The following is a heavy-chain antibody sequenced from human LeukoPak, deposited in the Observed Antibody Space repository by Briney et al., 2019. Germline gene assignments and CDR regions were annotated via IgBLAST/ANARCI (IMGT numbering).Heavy chain of an antibody. CDR2: IRYDGSNK. J-gene: IGHJ4*02. CDR1: GFTFSSYG. Sequence: PGGSLRLSCAASGFTFSSYGMHWVRQAPGKGLEWVAFIRYDGSNKYYADPVKGRFTISRDNSKNTLYLQMNSLRAEDTAVYYCAKDLVPNLPTEGFDYWGQGTLVTVSS. CDR3: AKDLVPNLPTEGFDY. V-gene: IGHV3-30*02. D-gene: IGHD3-10*01.